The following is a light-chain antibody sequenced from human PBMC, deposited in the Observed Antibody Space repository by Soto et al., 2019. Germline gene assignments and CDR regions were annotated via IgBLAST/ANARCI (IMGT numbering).Light chain of an antibody. CDR2: EGS. V-gene: IGLV2-23*01. CDR3: FSYAGVTTRT. Sequence: QSALTQPASVSGSPGQSITFSCTGTSSDVGTSNLVSWYQQHPGKAPKLMIYEGSKRPSGVSNRFSGSTSGNTASLTISGLQAEDEADYYCFSYAGVTTRTFGGGTKLTVL. CDR1: SSDVGTSNL. J-gene: IGLJ2*01.